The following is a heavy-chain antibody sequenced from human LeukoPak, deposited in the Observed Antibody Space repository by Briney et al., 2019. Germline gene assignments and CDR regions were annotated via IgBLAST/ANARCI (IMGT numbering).Heavy chain of an antibody. CDR1: DYSISSGYY. V-gene: IGHV4-38-2*02. CDR3: ARSDYYGSGSYFRY. J-gene: IGHJ4*02. Sequence: SETLSLTCTVSDYSISSGYYWGWIRQSPGKGLEWIGSIYHSGSTYYNPSLKSRVTISVDTSKNQFSLKLSSVTAADTAVYYCARSDYYGSGSYFRYWGQGTLVTVSS. D-gene: IGHD3-10*01. CDR2: IYHSGST.